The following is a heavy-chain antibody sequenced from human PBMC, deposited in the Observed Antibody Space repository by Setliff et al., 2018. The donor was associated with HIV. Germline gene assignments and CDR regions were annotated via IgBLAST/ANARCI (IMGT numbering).Heavy chain of an antibody. CDR3: AKGASPAGSVAYFDY. J-gene: IGHJ4*02. Sequence: PGGSLRLSCAASGFTFSNYAIHWVRQAPGKGLEWVAVISFDGSNKYYADSVKGRFSISRDNSKNTLYLQMNSLRVEDTALYFCAKGASPAGSVAYFDYWGQGTLVTVSS. CDR1: GFTFSNYA. V-gene: IGHV3-30*18. CDR2: ISFDGSNK. D-gene: IGHD6-19*01.